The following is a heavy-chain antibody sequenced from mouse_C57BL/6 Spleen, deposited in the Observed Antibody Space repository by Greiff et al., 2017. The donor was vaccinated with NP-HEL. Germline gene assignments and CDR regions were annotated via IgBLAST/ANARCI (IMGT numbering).Heavy chain of an antibody. V-gene: IGHV1-64*01. Sequence: VQLQQSGAELVKPGASVKLSCKASGYTFTSYWMHWVQQRPGQGLEWIGMIHPNSGSTNYNEKFKSKATLTVDKSSSTAYMQLSSLTSEDSAVDYCAREVYDGYFNWYFDVWGTGTTVTVSS. CDR3: AREVYDGYFNWYFDV. D-gene: IGHD2-3*01. J-gene: IGHJ1*03. CDR2: IHPNSGST. CDR1: GYTFTSYW.